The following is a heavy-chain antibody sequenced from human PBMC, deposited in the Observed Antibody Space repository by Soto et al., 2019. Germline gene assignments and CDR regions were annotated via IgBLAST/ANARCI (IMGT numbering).Heavy chain of an antibody. CDR3: ARDSKYYYSRYACYI. Sequence: SETLSLTCAVYGGSFSGYYWSWIRQPPGKGLEWIGEINHSGSTNYNPALKSRVTISVDTSKNQFSLKLISVTAADTAVYYCARDSKYYYSRYACYIWGQGTMVTVS. V-gene: IGHV4-34*01. CDR2: INHSGST. J-gene: IGHJ3*02. D-gene: IGHD3-10*01. CDR1: GGSFSGYY.